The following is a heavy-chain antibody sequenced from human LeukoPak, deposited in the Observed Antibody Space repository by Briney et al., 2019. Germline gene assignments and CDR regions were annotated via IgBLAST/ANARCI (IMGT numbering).Heavy chain of an antibody. CDR3: ARGTKIAAAEDY. D-gene: IGHD6-13*01. V-gene: IGHV1-2*02. Sequence: ASVKVSCKASGYTFTGYHMHWVRQAPGQGLEWMGWINPNSGGTNYAQKFQGRVTMTRDTSISTAYMELSRLRSDDTAVYYCARGTKIAAAEDYWGQGTLVTVSS. CDR1: GYTFTGYH. CDR2: INPNSGGT. J-gene: IGHJ4*02.